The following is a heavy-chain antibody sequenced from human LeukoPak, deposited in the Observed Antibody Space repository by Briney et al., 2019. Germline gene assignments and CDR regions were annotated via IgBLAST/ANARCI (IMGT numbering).Heavy chain of an antibody. J-gene: IGHJ4*02. CDR1: GGSISGGGYS. CDR2: IYYSGST. Sequence: SETLSLTCTVSGGSISGGGYSWNWFRQHPGKGLEWIGYIYYSGSTYYNPSFRSRATISVDTSKNHFSLNLSSVTAADAAVYFCARERRLQSYFDYWGQGILVTVSS. D-gene: IGHD5-24*01. V-gene: IGHV4-31*03. CDR3: ARERRLQSYFDY.